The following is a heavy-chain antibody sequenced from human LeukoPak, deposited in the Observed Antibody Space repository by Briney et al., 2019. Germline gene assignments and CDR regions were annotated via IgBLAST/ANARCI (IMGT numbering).Heavy chain of an antibody. J-gene: IGHJ4*02. D-gene: IGHD2-15*01. CDR1: GFTLSSYW. Sequence: GGSLRLSCAASGFTLSSYWMSWVRQAPGKGLEWVANIKQDGSEKYYVDSVKGRFTISRDNAKNSLYLQMNSLRAEDTAVYYCARVLSYCSGGSCYPSGFDYWGQGTLVTVSS. V-gene: IGHV3-7*01. CDR2: IKQDGSEK. CDR3: ARVLSYCSGGSCYPSGFDY.